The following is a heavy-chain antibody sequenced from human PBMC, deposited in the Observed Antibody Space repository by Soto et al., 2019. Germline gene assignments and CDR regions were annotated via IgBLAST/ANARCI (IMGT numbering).Heavy chain of an antibody. CDR1: GGSFTSNNW. CDR2: IYRTGST. CDR3: ASRDPGTSVDY. J-gene: IGHJ4*02. Sequence: XGTLSLTCAVSGGSFTSNNWWACVRQPPGQGLEWIGEIYRTGSTNYNPSLKSRVTISLDKSENQFSLKVTSLTAADTAVYYCASRDPGTSVDYWGQGTLVTVSS. V-gene: IGHV4-4*02. D-gene: IGHD1-7*01.